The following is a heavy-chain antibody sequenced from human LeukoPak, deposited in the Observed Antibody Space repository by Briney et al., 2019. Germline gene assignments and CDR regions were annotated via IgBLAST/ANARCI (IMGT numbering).Heavy chain of an antibody. CDR3: ARGGDNSYFDY. V-gene: IGHV1-46*01. D-gene: IGHD4-23*01. CDR2: FIPGGGST. Sequence: GASVTVSYKASGYTFINYYIHWVRQAPGQGRELIGIFIPGGGSTTYAQKFQCRVTMTRDTSTSTVYMELSSLRSEDTAIYYCARGGDNSYFDYWGQGTLVTVSS. CDR1: GYTFINYY. J-gene: IGHJ4*02.